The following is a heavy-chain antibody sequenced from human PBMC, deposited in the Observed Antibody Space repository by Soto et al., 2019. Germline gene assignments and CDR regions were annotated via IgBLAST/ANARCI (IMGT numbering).Heavy chain of an antibody. J-gene: IGHJ6*02. CDR1: GYTFTSYG. D-gene: IGHD2-2*01. Sequence: QVQLVQSGAEVKKPGASVKVSCKASGYTFTSYGISWVRQAPGQGLEWMGWISAYNGNTNYAQKLQGRVTMTTDTSTSTAYMELRSLRSDDTALYYCARCRPNIVVVPAAIYGMDVWGQGTTVTVSS. V-gene: IGHV1-18*01. CDR2: ISAYNGNT. CDR3: ARCRPNIVVVPAAIYGMDV.